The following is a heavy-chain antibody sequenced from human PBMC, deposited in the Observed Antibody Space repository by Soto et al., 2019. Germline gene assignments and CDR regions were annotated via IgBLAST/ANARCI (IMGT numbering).Heavy chain of an antibody. V-gene: IGHV1-3*04. CDR1: GYTFTHYA. CDR2: INTDNGNT. Sequence: WASVKVSCKSSGYTFTHYAMHWVRQAPGQGLEWLGWINTDNGNTAFSQKFQGRVSITMDTSASTAYVDLSSLISEDTAVYYCARQGDSRILRDTFDIWGQGTSVTVSS. J-gene: IGHJ3*02. CDR3: ARQGDSRILRDTFDI. D-gene: IGHD5-18*01.